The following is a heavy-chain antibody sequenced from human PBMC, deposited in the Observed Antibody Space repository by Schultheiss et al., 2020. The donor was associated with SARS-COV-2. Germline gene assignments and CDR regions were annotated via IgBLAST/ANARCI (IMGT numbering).Heavy chain of an antibody. V-gene: IGHV3-33*01. CDR2: IWYDGSNK. CDR3: ARESLRFLEWLLPADLDY. CDR1: GFTFSSYG. D-gene: IGHD3-3*01. Sequence: GESLKISCAASGFTFSSYGMHWVRQAPGKGLEWVAVIWYDGSNKYYADSVKGRFTISRDNSKNTLYLQMNSLRAEDTAVYYCARESLRFLEWLLPADLDYWGQGTLVTVSS. J-gene: IGHJ4*02.